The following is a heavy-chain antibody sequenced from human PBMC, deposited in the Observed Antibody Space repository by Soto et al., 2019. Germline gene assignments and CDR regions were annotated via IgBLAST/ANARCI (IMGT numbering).Heavy chain of an antibody. CDR2: IDAGNGNT. CDR3: ARQLCSGGNCYDY. CDR1: GYTFPTYT. Sequence: QVQLVQSGAEVKKPGASVKVSCKASGYTFPTYTMHWVRQAPGQGFEWMGWIDAGNGNTKYSHKFQGRVTLNRDTSPSTAYMELSSLRSEDTAVYYCARQLCSGGNCYDYWGQGTLVTVSS. V-gene: IGHV1-3*01. D-gene: IGHD2-15*01. J-gene: IGHJ4*02.